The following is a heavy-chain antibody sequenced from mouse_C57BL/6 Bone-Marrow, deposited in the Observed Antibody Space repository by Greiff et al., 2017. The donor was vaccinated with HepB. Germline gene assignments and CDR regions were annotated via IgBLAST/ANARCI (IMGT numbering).Heavy chain of an antibody. CDR1: GYTFTSYG. V-gene: IGHV1-81*01. CDR3: ARVWGLRYYFDY. Sequence: QVQLQQSGAELARPGASVKLSCKASGYTFTSYGISWVKQRTGQGLEWIGEIYPRSGNTYYNEKFKGKATLTADKSSSTAYMWLRSLTSEDSAVYFCARVWGLRYYFDYWGQGTTLTVSS. CDR2: IYPRSGNT. J-gene: IGHJ2*01. D-gene: IGHD1-1*01.